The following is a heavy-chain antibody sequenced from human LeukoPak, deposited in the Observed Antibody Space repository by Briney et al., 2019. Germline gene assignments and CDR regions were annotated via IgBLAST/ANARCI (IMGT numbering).Heavy chain of an antibody. V-gene: IGHV3-30*18. CDR2: ISYDGSNK. D-gene: IGHD4-17*01. CDR3: AKDASPTVTTAYWYFDL. CDR1: KFTFSGYS. Sequence: GGSLRLSCAASKFTFSGYSMSWVRQAPGKGLEWVAVISYDGSNKYYADSVKGRFTISRDNSKNTLYLQMNSLRAEDTAVYYCAKDASPTVTTAYWYFDLWGRGTLVTVSS. J-gene: IGHJ2*01.